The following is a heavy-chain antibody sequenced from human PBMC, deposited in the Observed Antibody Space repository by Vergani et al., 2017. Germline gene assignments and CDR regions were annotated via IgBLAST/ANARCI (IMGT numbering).Heavy chain of an antibody. V-gene: IGHV4-34*01. CDR1: GGSFSGYY. D-gene: IGHD5-18*01. J-gene: IGHJ4*02. Sequence: QVQLQQWGAGLLKPSETLSLTCAVYGGSFSGYYWSWVRQPPGKGLEWIGEINHSGSTNYNPSLKSRVTISVDTSKNQFSLKLSSVTAADTAVYYCARAGVRGYSYGLRGSLDYWGQGTLDTVSS. CDR3: ARAGVRGYSYGLRGSLDY. CDR2: INHSGST.